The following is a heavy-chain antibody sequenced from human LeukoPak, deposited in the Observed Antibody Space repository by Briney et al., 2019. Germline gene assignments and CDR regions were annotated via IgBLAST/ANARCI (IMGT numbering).Heavy chain of an antibody. CDR1: GYTFTDYY. CDR2: VDPEDGET. Sequence: ASVKISCKVSGYTFTDYYMHWVQQAPGKGLEWMGLVDPEDGETIYAEKFQGRVTITADTSTDTAYMELSSLRSEDTAVYYCATDGSQGYDFWSGYIYWGQGTLVTVSS. V-gene: IGHV1-69-2*01. CDR3: ATDGSQGYDFWSGYIY. D-gene: IGHD3-3*01. J-gene: IGHJ4*02.